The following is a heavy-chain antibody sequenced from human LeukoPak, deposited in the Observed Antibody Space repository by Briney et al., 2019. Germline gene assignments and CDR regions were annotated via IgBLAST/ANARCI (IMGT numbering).Heavy chain of an antibody. CDR3: ARGRLIAAAGTNWFDP. V-gene: IGHV3-21*01. CDR1: GFTFSSYS. J-gene: IGHJ5*02. CDR2: ISSSSSYI. D-gene: IGHD6-13*01. Sequence: GGPLRLSCAASGFTFSSYSMNWVRQAPGKGLEWVSSISSSSSYIYYADSVKGRFTISRDNAKNSLYLQMNSLRAEDTAVYYCARGRLIAAAGTNWFDPWGQGTLVTVSS.